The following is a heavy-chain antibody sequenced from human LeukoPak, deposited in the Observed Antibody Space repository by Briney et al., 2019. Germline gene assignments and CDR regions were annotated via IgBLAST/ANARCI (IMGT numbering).Heavy chain of an antibody. Sequence: SETLFLTCTVSDYSISSGYYWGWIRQPPGKGLEWIGSIYYSGSTYYNPSLKSRVTISIDRSKNQFFLNMISVTAADTALYYCARTETGVGATDYWGQGTLVTVSS. V-gene: IGHV4-38-2*02. CDR2: IYYSGST. CDR1: DYSISSGYY. J-gene: IGHJ4*02. D-gene: IGHD1-26*01. CDR3: ARTETGVGATDY.